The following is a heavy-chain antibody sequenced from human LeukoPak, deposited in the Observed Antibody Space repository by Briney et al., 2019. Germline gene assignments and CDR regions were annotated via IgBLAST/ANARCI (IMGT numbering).Heavy chain of an antibody. CDR2: ISGSGGST. CDR3: ARGDVGGHFDY. CDR1: GFTFSSYA. J-gene: IGHJ4*02. V-gene: IGHV3-23*01. Sequence: PGGSLRLSCAASGFTFSSYAMSWVRQAPGKGLEWVSAISGSGGSTYYADSVKGRFTISRDNAKNSLYLQMNSLRAEDTAVYYCARGDVGGHFDYWGQGTVVTVSS. D-gene: IGHD3-16*01.